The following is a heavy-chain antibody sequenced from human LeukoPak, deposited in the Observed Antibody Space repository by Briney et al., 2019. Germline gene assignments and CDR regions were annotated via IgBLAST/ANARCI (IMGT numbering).Heavy chain of an antibody. D-gene: IGHD4-23*01. Sequence: PSETLSLTCTVSGGSISTYSYYWGWIRQPPGKGLEWIGSIYYSGSTYYNPSLKSRVTISVDTSKNQFSLKLSSVTAADTAVHYCARDRLRWPKIDYWGQGTLVTVSS. J-gene: IGHJ4*02. CDR1: GGSISTYSYY. CDR3: ARDRLRWPKIDY. CDR2: IYYSGST. V-gene: IGHV4-39*07.